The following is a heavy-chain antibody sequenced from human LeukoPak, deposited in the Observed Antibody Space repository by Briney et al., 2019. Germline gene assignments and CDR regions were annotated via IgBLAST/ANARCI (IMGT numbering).Heavy chain of an antibody. CDR1: GFTFATYT. CDR2: IFGNGEGT. J-gene: IGHJ4*02. CDR3: AKDREPDGRWNFDF. D-gene: IGHD1-1*01. V-gene: IGHV3-23*01. Sequence: GGSLRLSCAASGFTFATYTMNWVRQTPGKGLEWLSGIFGNGEGTYYADSVKGRFTISRDNSKNTLYLQMNSLRAEDTAVYYRAKDREPDGRWNFDFWGQGTLVTVSS.